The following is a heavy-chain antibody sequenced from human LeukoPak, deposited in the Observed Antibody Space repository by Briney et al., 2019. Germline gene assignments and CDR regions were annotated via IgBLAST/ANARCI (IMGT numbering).Heavy chain of an antibody. V-gene: IGHV4-30-4*08. D-gene: IGHD3-3*01. CDR1: GGSISSGDYY. Sequence: PSETLSLTCTVSGGSISSGDYYWSWIRQPPGKGLEWIGYIYYSGSTYYNPSLKSRVTISVDTSKNQFSLRLSSVTAADTAVYYCARVRFLESGDAFDIWGQGTMVTVSS. J-gene: IGHJ3*02. CDR2: IYYSGST. CDR3: ARVRFLESGDAFDI.